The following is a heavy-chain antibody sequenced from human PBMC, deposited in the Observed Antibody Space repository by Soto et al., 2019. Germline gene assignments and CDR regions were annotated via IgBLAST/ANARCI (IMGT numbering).Heavy chain of an antibody. J-gene: IGHJ3*02. Sequence: PGGSLRLSCAASGFTFSNYYMSWIRQAPGKGLEWVAYISSSGSTIYYADSVKGRFTISRDNAKNSLYLQMNSLRAEDTAVYYCARRSFCGGDCTDAFDIWGQGTMVT. CDR3: ARRSFCGGDCTDAFDI. V-gene: IGHV3-11*01. CDR1: GFTFSNYY. CDR2: ISSSGSTI. D-gene: IGHD2-21*02.